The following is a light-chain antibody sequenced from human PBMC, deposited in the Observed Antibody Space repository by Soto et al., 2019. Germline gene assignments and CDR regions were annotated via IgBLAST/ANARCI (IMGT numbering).Light chain of an antibody. V-gene: IGLV1-44*01. CDR1: RSNIGTNP. J-gene: IGLJ2*01. CDR2: TNT. Sequence: QSVLTQPPSASGTHGQSVSISCSGSRSNIGTNPVNWYQQLPGTAPKLLFYTNTQRPSGVPDRFSASKSGTSASLAISGLQSEDEADYYCAAWDDSLNSVIFGGGTKVTVL. CDR3: AAWDDSLNSVI.